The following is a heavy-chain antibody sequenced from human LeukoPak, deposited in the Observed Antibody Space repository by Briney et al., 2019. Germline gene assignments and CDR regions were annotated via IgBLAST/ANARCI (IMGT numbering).Heavy chain of an antibody. Sequence: GGSLRLSCAASGFTFSSYAMSWVRQAPGKGLEWVSAISGSGGSTCYADSVKGRFTISRDNSKNTLYLQMNSLRAEDTAVYYCAKGGDSLLWFGELSHFDYWGQGTLVTVSS. V-gene: IGHV3-23*01. CDR2: ISGSGGST. CDR3: AKGGDSLLWFGELSHFDY. D-gene: IGHD3-10*01. CDR1: GFTFSSYA. J-gene: IGHJ4*02.